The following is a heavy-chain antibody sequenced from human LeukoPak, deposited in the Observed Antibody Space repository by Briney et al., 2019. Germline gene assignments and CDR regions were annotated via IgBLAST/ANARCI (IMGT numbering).Heavy chain of an antibody. V-gene: IGHV4-59*05. Sequence: SETLSLTCTVSGGSISRYYWSWIRQPPGKGLECIGSVHDSGRTYYNPSLKSRATISVDTSKSQFSLNLRSVTAADTAVYYCGSLHQVRGLTVFDHWGQGSLVTVSS. CDR2: VHDSGRT. CDR3: GSLHQVRGLTVFDH. J-gene: IGHJ4*02. D-gene: IGHD3-10*01. CDR1: GGSISRYY.